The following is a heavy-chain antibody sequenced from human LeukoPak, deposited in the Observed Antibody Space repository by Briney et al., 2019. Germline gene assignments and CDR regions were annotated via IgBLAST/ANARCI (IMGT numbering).Heavy chain of an antibody. Sequence: GGSLRLSCAASGFTFSNYWMTWVRQTPGKGLEWVANIKKGGTEKYYVDSVKGRFTISRDNAKNSLYLDMSNLRAEDTAVYYCAKGGKWDVTPFDYWGQGTLVTVSS. CDR2: IKKGGTEK. CDR3: AKGGKWDVTPFDY. D-gene: IGHD1-26*01. V-gene: IGHV3-7*03. CDR1: GFTFSNYW. J-gene: IGHJ4*02.